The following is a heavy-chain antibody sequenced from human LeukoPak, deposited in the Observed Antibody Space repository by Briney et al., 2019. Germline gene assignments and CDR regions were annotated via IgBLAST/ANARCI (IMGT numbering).Heavy chain of an antibody. D-gene: IGHD1-26*01. J-gene: IGHJ4*02. CDR2: VYSGGTT. Sequence: GGSLRLSCAASGFTVSSNYMSWVRQVPGKGLEWVSVVYSGGTTYYTDSVKGRFTISRDNSKNTLYLQMNSLRAEDTAVYYCAKLGATGISMGDYWGQGTLVTVSS. CDR1: GFTVSSNY. CDR3: AKLGATGISMGDY. V-gene: IGHV3-66*02.